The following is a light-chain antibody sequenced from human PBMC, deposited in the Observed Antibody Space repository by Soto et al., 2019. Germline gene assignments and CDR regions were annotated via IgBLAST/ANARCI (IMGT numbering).Light chain of an antibody. CDR1: SSEVGGYNY. J-gene: IGLJ1*01. CDR2: DVS. Sequence: QSVLTQPASVSGSPGQSITISCPGNSSEVGGYNYVSWYQQHPGKAPKLMIYDVSHRPSGVSDRFSGSKSGNTASLTISGLQAEDEADYYCSSYTSSSTPFYVFGTGTKVTVL. V-gene: IGLV2-14*01. CDR3: SSYTSSSTPFYV.